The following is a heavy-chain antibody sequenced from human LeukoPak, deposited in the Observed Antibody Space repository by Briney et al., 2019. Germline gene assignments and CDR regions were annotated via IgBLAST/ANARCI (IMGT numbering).Heavy chain of an antibody. D-gene: IGHD3-16*01. CDR3: ARHGGDYVWGSILDY. Sequence: SETLSLTCTVSGGSISSGDYYWSWIRQPPGKGLEWIGYIYYSGSTYYNPSLKSRVTISVDTSKNQFSLKLSSVTAADTAVYYCARHGGDYVWGSILDYWGQGTLVTVSS. J-gene: IGHJ4*02. CDR2: IYYSGST. CDR1: GGSISSGDYY. V-gene: IGHV4-30-4*01.